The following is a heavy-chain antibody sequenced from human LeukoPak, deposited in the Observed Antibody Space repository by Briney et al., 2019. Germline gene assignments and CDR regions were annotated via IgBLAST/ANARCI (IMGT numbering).Heavy chain of an antibody. V-gene: IGHV3-7*01. CDR2: IKQDESEK. J-gene: IGHJ6*03. D-gene: IGHD6-6*01. CDR3: ARDFLEQLVYYYMDV. CDR1: GFTFSSFW. Sequence: PGGSLRLSCAASGFTFSSFWMSWVRQAPGKGLEWVANIKQDESEKYYVDSVKGRFTISRDNAKNSLYLQMNSLRAEDTAVYYCARDFLEQLVYYYMDVWGKGTTVTVSS.